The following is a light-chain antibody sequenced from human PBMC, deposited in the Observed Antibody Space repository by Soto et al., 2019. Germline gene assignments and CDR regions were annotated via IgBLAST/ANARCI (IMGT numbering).Light chain of an antibody. CDR2: WAS. CDR3: QHYYSTPLT. J-gene: IGKJ4*01. V-gene: IGKV4-1*01. CDR1: QSVLYSSNNKNY. Sequence: DIVMTQSPDSLAVSLGERATINCKSSQSVLYSSNNKNYLAWYQQKPRQPPKLLIYWASTRESGIPDRFSGSGSGTAFTLTISSLQAEDVAVYYCQHYYSTPLTFGGGTKVDIK.